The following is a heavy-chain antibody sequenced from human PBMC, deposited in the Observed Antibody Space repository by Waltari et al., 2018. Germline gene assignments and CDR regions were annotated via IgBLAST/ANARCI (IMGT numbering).Heavy chain of an antibody. V-gene: IGHV3-74*03. CDR3: ARFRVVTAGDI. CDR1: GFNVNNFW. D-gene: IGHD3-10*01. Sequence: EEQLVESGGGLVQPGGSLRLSCAASGFNVNNFWMHWVRQVPGKGLVWVSRISDDGDYTTYADFVRGRFTISRDSAKNTVYLQMNSLTVDDTAVYYCARFRVVTAGDIWGQGTMVTVSS. J-gene: IGHJ3*02. CDR2: ISDDGDYT.